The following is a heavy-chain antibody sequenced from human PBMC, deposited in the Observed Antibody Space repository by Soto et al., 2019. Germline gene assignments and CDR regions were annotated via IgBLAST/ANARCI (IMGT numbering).Heavy chain of an antibody. CDR1: GFTFSTYS. CDR2: ISSGSSTI. D-gene: IGHD4-17*01. V-gene: IGHV3-48*01. Sequence: EVQLVESGGGLVQPGGSLRLSCAASGFTFSTYSMNWVRQAPGKGLEWVSYISSGSSTISYVDSVKGRFTISRDNAKKSLYLQMNSLRAEDTAVYYCASHDYGDYVDYWGQGTLVTVSS. CDR3: ASHDYGDYVDY. J-gene: IGHJ4*02.